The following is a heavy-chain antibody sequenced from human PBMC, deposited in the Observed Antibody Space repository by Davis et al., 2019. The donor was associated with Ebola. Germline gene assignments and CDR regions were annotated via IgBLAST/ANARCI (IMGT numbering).Heavy chain of an antibody. J-gene: IGHJ5*02. V-gene: IGHV4-59*11. CDR1: GGAISSHY. CDR3: ARGPDRQLLKERGGVDP. Sequence: PGGSLRLSCTVSGGAISSHYWSWPRQSPWQGLQLIGYIYYSGTTNYNPSLKSRVPISVDTSKNQFSLKLSSVTAADTAVYYCARGPDRQLLKERGGVDPWGQGTLVTVSS. CDR2: IYYSGTT. D-gene: IGHD2-2*01.